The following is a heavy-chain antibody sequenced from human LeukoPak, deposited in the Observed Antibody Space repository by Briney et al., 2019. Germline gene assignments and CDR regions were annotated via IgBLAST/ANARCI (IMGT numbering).Heavy chain of an antibody. CDR3: ASGSSGSYHFDY. D-gene: IGHD1-26*01. CDR2: INHSGST. J-gene: IGHJ4*02. V-gene: IGHV4-34*01. CDR1: GGSFSGYY. Sequence: PSETLSLTCAVYGGSFSGYYWSWIRQPPGKGLEWSGEINHSGSTNYNPSLKRRVTISVDTSKNQFSLKLSSVTAADTAVYYCASGSSGSYHFDYWGQGTLVTVSS.